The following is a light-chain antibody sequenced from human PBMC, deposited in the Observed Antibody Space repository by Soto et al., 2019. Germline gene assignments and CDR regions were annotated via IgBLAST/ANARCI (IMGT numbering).Light chain of an antibody. V-gene: IGKV3-20*01. CDR2: GAS. CDR3: QQYGSSPWT. Sequence: IVISQSPAALSVSPGERATLSCSASQSVSSSYLAWYQQKPGQAPRLLIYGASSRATGIPDRFSGSGSGTDFTLTISRLEPEDFAVYYCQQYGSSPWTFGQGTKVDIK. J-gene: IGKJ1*01. CDR1: QSVSSSY.